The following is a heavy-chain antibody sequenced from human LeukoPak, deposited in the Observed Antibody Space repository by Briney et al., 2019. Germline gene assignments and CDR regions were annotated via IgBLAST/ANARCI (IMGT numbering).Heavy chain of an antibody. CDR3: ARGIAGGWFDP. CDR2: MNPKTGNT. D-gene: IGHD6-13*01. Sequence: GASVKVSCKASGYTLTNYDINWVRQATGQGLEWVGWMNPKTGNTGYAQRFQGRVTMTRDTSISTAYMELSSLRSDDTAVYYCARGIAGGWFDPWGQGTLVTVSS. V-gene: IGHV1-8*01. CDR1: GYTLTNYD. J-gene: IGHJ5*02.